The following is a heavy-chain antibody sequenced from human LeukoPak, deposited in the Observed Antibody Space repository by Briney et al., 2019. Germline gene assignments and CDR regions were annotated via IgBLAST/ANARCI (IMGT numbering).Heavy chain of an antibody. CDR1: GGSISSSY. D-gene: IGHD1-26*01. Sequence: SETPSLTCTVSGGSISSSYWTWIRQPPGKGLEWIGYIYYSGSTNYNPSLKSRVTIPVDTSKNQFSLKLSSVTAADTAVYYCAIRGSLSAFDIWGQGTMVTVSS. CDR3: AIRGSLSAFDI. CDR2: IYYSGST. J-gene: IGHJ3*02. V-gene: IGHV4-59*01.